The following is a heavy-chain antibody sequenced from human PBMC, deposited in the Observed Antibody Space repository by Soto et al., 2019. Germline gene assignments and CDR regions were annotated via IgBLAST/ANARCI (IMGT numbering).Heavy chain of an antibody. D-gene: IGHD2-2*01. V-gene: IGHV4-61*01. J-gene: IGHJ6*02. Sequence: PSETLSLTCTVSGGSVSSGSYHWSWIRQPPGKGMEWIGNIYYSGSTNYNPSLTSRVTISVDTSKNQFSLRLNSVTAADTAMYYCAGASGSTSYDGVDVWGQGTTVTVSS. CDR3: AGASGSTSYDGVDV. CDR2: IYYSGST. CDR1: GGSVSSGSYH.